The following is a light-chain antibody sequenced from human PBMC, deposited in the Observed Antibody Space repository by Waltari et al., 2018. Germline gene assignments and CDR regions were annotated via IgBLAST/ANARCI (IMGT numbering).Light chain of an antibody. Sequence: NFVLTQPHSVSASPGKTVTIPCPGSSGNIASNYVHWHHQRPGSAPTTAIDEDNNRPSGVPDRFSGSIDTSSNSASLTISGLKAEDEADYYCQSYDSGIHHVILGGGTKLTVL. CDR3: QSYDSGIHHVI. CDR1: SGNIASNY. V-gene: IGLV6-57*02. J-gene: IGLJ2*01. CDR2: EDN.